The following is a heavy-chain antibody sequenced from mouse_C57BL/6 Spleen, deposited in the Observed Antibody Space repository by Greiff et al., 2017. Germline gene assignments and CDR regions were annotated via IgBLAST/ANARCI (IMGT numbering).Heavy chain of an antibody. CDR2: IDPSDSYT. CDR3: ARRTTVGRGFDY. D-gene: IGHD1-1*01. Sequence: VQLQQPGAELVKPGASVKLSCKASGYTFTSYWMQWVKQRPGQGLEWIGEIDPSDSYTNYNQKFKGKATLTVDTSSSTAYMQLSSLTSEDSAVYYCARRTTVGRGFDYWGQGTTLTVSS. CDR1: GYTFTSYW. J-gene: IGHJ2*01. V-gene: IGHV1-50*01.